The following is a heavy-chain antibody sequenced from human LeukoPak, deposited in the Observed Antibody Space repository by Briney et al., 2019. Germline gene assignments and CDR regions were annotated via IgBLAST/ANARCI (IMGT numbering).Heavy chain of an antibody. D-gene: IGHD5-12*01. Sequence: GGSLRLSCAASGFTFSSYSMNWVRQAPGKGPEWISYISPSSDTIKYADSVRGRFTISRDNAKNSLYLQMNSLRAEDTALYYCARVATISKYYFDYWGQGTLVTVSS. V-gene: IGHV3-48*04. CDR3: ARVATISKYYFDY. CDR2: ISPSSDTI. J-gene: IGHJ4*02. CDR1: GFTFSSYS.